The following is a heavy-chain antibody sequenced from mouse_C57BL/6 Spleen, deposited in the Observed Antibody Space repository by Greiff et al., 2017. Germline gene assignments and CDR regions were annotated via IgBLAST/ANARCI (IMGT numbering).Heavy chain of an antibody. J-gene: IGHJ3*01. V-gene: IGHV1-82*01. CDR2: IYPGDGDT. Sequence: VKVVESGPELVKPGASVKISCKASGYAFSSSWMNWVKQRPGKGLEWIGRIYPGDGDTNYNGKFKGKATLTADKSSSTAYMQLSSLTSEDSAVYVCARRRDYGYDDWFAYWGQGTLVTVSA. CDR1: GYAFSSSW. CDR3: ARRRDYGYDDWFAY. D-gene: IGHD2-2*01.